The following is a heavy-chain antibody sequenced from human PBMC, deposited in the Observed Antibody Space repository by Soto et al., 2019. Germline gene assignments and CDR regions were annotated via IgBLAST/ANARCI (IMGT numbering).Heavy chain of an antibody. J-gene: IGHJ4*02. Sequence: QVQLVESGGSVVQPGRSLRLSCAASGFTFSSYAMHWVRQAPGKRLGWVAVISYDGSDKYYADSVKGRFTISRDNSKNTLYLQMNSPRAEDTAVYYCARSSGWMHFDYWGQGTLVTVSS. CDR1: GFTFSSYA. CDR3: ARSSGWMHFDY. CDR2: ISYDGSDK. V-gene: IGHV3-30-3*01. D-gene: IGHD6-19*01.